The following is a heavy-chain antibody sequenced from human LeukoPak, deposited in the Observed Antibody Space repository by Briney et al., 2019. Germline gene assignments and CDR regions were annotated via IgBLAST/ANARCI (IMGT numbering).Heavy chain of an antibody. CDR1: GYTFTNYW. CDR3: AIRSYYDTRRYYYFDH. D-gene: IGHD3-22*01. Sequence: GESLKISCKGSGYTFTNYWIGGVRQMPGKGLEFMGIIYPGDSDTRYSPSFQGQVTISVDKSINTAYLQWSSLKASDSAMYYCAIRSYYDTRRYYYFDHWGQGSLVTVSA. J-gene: IGHJ4*02. V-gene: IGHV5-51*01. CDR2: IYPGDSDT.